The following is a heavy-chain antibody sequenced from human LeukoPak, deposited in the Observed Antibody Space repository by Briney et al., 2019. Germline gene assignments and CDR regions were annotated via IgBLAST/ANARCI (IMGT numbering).Heavy chain of an antibody. CDR3: ARELGRAGSLLAVGY. Sequence: ASVKVSCKASGYTFTSYYMHWVRQAPGQGLEWMGIINPSGGSTGYAQKFQGRVTMTRDTSTSTVYMELSSLRSEDTAVYYCARELGRAGSLLAVGYWGQGTLVTVSS. V-gene: IGHV1-46*03. CDR2: INPSGGST. CDR1: GYTFTSYY. D-gene: IGHD3-10*01. J-gene: IGHJ4*02.